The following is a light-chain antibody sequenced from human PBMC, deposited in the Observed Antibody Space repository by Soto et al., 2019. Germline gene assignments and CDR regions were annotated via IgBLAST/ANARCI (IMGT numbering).Light chain of an antibody. CDR2: EIS. V-gene: IGLV2-14*01. CDR1: SSDVGASDF. CDR3: SSYTTRHTLV. J-gene: IGLJ2*01. Sequence: QSALTQPASVSASPGQSITISCTGTSSDVGASDFVSWYQQHPGKAPELIIYEISNRPSGVSSRFSGSKSGNTASLTISGLQAEDESDYYCSSYTTRHTLVFGGGTKLTVL.